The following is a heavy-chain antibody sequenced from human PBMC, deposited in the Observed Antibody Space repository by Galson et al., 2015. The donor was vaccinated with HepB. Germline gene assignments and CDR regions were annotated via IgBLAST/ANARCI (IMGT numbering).Heavy chain of an antibody. CDR2: INQDGSAK. CDR1: NFIFNRYW. J-gene: IGHJ1*01. V-gene: IGHV3-7*01. CDR3: ARAVTMMD. Sequence: SLRLSCAASNFIFNRYWMTWVRQAPGRGLEWVANINQDGSAKYHVDSVRGQFTISRDNTKNSLYLQMDTLRVEDTAVYYCARAVTMMDWGQGTLVTVSS. D-gene: IGHD3-22*01.